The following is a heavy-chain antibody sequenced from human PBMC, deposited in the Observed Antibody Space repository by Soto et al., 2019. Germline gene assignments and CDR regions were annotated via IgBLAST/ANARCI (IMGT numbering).Heavy chain of an antibody. CDR2: ISYDGSNK. CDR1: GFTFSSYG. D-gene: IGHD6-19*01. Sequence: PGGSLRLSCSASGFTFSSYGMHWVRQAPGKGLEWVAVISYDGSNKYYADSVKGRFPISRDNSKNTLYLQMNSLRAEDTAVYYCAKDICEGIAVASTEWGTFGYWGQGTLVTVSS. J-gene: IGHJ4*02. CDR3: AKDICEGIAVASTEWGTFGY. V-gene: IGHV3-30*18.